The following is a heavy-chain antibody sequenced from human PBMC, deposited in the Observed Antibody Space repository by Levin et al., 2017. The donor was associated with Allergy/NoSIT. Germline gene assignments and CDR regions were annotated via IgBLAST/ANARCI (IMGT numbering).Heavy chain of an antibody. CDR2: INPNSGGT. J-gene: IGHJ5*02. CDR1: GYTFTGYY. D-gene: IGHD4-17*01. V-gene: IGHV1-2*02. Sequence: ASVKVSCKASGYTFTGYYMHWVRQAPGQGLEWMGWINPNSGGTNYAQKFQGRVTMTRDTSISTAYMELSRLRSDDTAVYYCARMSPAVYGDYILGWFDPWGQGTLVTVSS. CDR3: ARMSPAVYGDYILGWFDP.